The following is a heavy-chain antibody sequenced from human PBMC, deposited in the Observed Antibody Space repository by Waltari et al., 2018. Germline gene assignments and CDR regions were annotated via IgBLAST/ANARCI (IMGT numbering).Heavy chain of an antibody. Sequence: QVQLVQSGAEVKKPGSSVKVSCKAFGGTFRSSAITRVRQAPGQGLEWMGRIIPMFGTTNYAQKFQGRVTITADKSTSTAYMELSGLRSEDTAVYYCARDPPGRGYYHTYYMDVWGKGTTVTISS. D-gene: IGHD2-8*02. CDR2: IIPMFGTT. J-gene: IGHJ6*03. V-gene: IGHV1-69*13. CDR1: GGTFRSSA. CDR3: ARDPPGRGYYHTYYMDV.